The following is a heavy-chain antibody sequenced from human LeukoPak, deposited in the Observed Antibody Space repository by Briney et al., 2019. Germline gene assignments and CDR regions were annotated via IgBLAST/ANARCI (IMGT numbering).Heavy chain of an antibody. D-gene: IGHD6-13*01. Sequence: GGSLRLSCAASGFTFSSYAMSWVRQAPGKGLEWVSAISGSGGSTYYADSVKGRFTISRDNSKNTLYLQMDSVRAEDTAVYYCAKRIAAADPNWFDPWGQGTLVTVSS. CDR3: AKRIAAADPNWFDP. CDR2: ISGSGGST. CDR1: GFTFSSYA. V-gene: IGHV3-23*01. J-gene: IGHJ5*02.